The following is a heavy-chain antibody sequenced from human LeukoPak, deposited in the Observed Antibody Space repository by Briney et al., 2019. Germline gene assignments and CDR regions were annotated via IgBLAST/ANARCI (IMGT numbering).Heavy chain of an antibody. CDR1: GFPFDDYG. V-gene: IGHV3-43D*03. D-gene: IGHD1-26*01. J-gene: IGHJ4*02. CDR3: AKDFGPRGVGATPQY. CDR2: ISWHGETT. Sequence: GGSPRISCAASGFPFDDYGMLWVRQGPGKGLEWVSFISWHGETTYYSDSVKGRFTISRDSGTNSLYLQMNRLRTEDTGFYYCAKDFGPRGVGATPQYWGQGTVVIVSS.